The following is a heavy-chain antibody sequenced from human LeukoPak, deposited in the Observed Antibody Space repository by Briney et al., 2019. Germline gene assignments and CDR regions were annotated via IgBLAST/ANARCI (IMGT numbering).Heavy chain of an antibody. Sequence: GGSLTLSCAASGFTFSSYAMSWVRQAPGKGLEWVSAISGSGGSTYYADSVKGRFTISRDNSKNTLYLQMNSLRAEDTAVYYCAKDDYVWGSYRHFDYWGQGTLVTVSS. CDR2: ISGSGGST. CDR1: GFTFSSYA. V-gene: IGHV3-23*01. CDR3: AKDDYVWGSYRHFDY. D-gene: IGHD3-16*02. J-gene: IGHJ4*02.